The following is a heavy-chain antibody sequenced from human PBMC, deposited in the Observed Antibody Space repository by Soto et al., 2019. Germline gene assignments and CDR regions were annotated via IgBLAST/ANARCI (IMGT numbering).Heavy chain of an antibody. J-gene: IGHJ4*02. CDR2: IKSKTDGGTT. D-gene: IGHD3-22*01. CDR1: GFTFSNAW. CDR3: TTDYYDSSGPSDY. V-gene: IGHV3-15*01. Sequence: GGSLRLSCAASGFTFSNAWMSWVRQAPGKGLEWVGRIKSKTDGGTTDYAAPVKGRFTISRDDSKNTLYLQMNSLKTEDTAVYYCTTDYYDSSGPSDYWGQGTLVTVSS.